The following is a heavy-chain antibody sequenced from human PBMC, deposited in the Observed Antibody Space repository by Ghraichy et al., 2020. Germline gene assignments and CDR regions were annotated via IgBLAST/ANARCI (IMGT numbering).Heavy chain of an antibody. CDR1: GGSISSGSYY. Sequence: SQTLSLTCTVSGGSISSGSYYWSWIRQPAGRGLEWIGRIYSSGSTDYNPSLKSRVTISVDTSENQFSVRLSSVTAADTAVYYCARGATYYYYMDVWGKGATVTVSS. CDR2: IYSSGST. V-gene: IGHV4-61*02. D-gene: IGHD3-10*01. J-gene: IGHJ6*03. CDR3: ARGATYYYYMDV.